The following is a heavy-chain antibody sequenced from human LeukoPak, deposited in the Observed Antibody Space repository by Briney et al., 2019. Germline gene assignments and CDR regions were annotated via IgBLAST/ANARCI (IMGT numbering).Heavy chain of an antibody. V-gene: IGHV3-23*01. CDR3: AKGAWFGELSQG. Sequence: GGSLRLSCAASGFTFSSYAMSWVRQAPGKGLEWASAISGSGASTYYADSVKGRFTISRDNSKNTLYLQMNSLRAEDTAVYYCAKGAWFGELSQGWGQGTLVTVSS. J-gene: IGHJ4*02. D-gene: IGHD3-10*01. CDR1: GFTFSSYA. CDR2: ISGSGAST.